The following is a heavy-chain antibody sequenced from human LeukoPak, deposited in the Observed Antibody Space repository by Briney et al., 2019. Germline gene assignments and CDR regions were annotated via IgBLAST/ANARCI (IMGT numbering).Heavy chain of an antibody. CDR2: ISAYNGNT. Sequence: AASVKVSCKASGYTFTSYGISWVRQAPGQGLEWMGWISAYNGNTNYAQKLQGRVTMTTDTSTSTAYMELRSLRSDDTAVYYCARGSDYYDSSGYFDYWGQGTLVTVSS. CDR3: ARGSDYYDSSGYFDY. V-gene: IGHV1-18*01. J-gene: IGHJ4*02. D-gene: IGHD3-22*01. CDR1: GYTFTSYG.